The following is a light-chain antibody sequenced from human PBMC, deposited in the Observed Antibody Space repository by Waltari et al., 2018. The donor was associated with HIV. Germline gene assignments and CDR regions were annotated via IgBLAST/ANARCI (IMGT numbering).Light chain of an antibody. Sequence: QSVLTQPPSVSAAPGQKVTLSCSGDSSNIANNYVSWYRQLPGTAPKLLIYDNNKRPSGSSDRFSGSKSGTSATLGISGLQTGDEADYYCATWDSSLTTVVFGGGTKVTVL. V-gene: IGLV1-51*01. CDR1: SSNIANNY. J-gene: IGLJ3*02. CDR2: DNN. CDR3: ATWDSSLTTVV.